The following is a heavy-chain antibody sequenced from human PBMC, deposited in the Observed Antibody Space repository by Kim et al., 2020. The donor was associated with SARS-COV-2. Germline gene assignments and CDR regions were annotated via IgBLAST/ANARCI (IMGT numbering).Heavy chain of an antibody. CDR2: ISGSGGST. CDR3: AKLLNSSPYYYYYMDV. J-gene: IGHJ6*03. CDR1: GFTFSSYA. V-gene: IGHV3-23*01. Sequence: GGSLRLSCAASGFTFSSYAMSWVRQAPGKGLEWVSAISGSGGSTYYADSVKGRFTISRDNSKNTLYLQMNSLRAEDTAVYYCAKLLNSSPYYYYYMDVWGKGTTVTVSS. D-gene: IGHD6-6*01.